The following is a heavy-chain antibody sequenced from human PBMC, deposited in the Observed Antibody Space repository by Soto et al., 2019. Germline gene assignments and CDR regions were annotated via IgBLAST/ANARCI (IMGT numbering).Heavy chain of an antibody. CDR2: MSGSGGNT. V-gene: IGHV3-23*01. D-gene: IGHD1-1*01. J-gene: IGHJ6*03. Sequence: GGSLRLSCAASGFTFSTYAMTWVRQAPGKGLEWVSGMSGSGGNTNYADSVKGRFTISRDNSKNTLYLQMHSLRAEDTAVYHCAKVWMNRNDLNYYYYMDVWGKGITVTVSS. CDR1: GFTFSTYA. CDR3: AKVWMNRNDLNYYYYMDV.